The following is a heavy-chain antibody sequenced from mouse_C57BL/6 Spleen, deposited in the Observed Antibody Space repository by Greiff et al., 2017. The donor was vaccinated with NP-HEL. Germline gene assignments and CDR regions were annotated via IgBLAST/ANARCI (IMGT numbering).Heavy chain of an antibody. CDR3: ARATTVVATSMDY. CDR1: GYTFTSYW. CDR2: IDPSDSYT. Sequence: QVQLQQSGAELVKPGASVKLSCKASGYTFTSYWMQWVKQRPGQGLEWIGEIDPSDSYTNYNQKFKGKATLTVDTSSSTAYMQLSSLTSEDSAVYYCARATTVVATSMDYWGQGTSVTVSS. J-gene: IGHJ4*01. D-gene: IGHD1-1*01. V-gene: IGHV1-50*01.